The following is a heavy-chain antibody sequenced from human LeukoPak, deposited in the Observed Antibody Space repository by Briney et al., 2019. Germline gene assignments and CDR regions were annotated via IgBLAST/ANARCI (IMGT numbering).Heavy chain of an antibody. Sequence: GGSLRLSCAASGFTFSSYWMSWVRQAPGKGLEWVANIKKDGSEKYYVDSVKSRFTISRDNAKNSLYLQMNSLRAEDTAVYYSSLEGSSCYKYFQHWGQGTLVTVSS. CDR2: IKKDGSEK. CDR1: GFTFSSYW. J-gene: IGHJ1*01. D-gene: IGHD6-13*01. CDR3: SLEGSSCYKYFQH. V-gene: IGHV3-7*05.